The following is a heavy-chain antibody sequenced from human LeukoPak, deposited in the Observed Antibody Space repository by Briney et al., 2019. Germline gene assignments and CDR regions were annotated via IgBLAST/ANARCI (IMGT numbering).Heavy chain of an antibody. CDR1: DDSISSTNW. V-gene: IGHV4-4*02. D-gene: IGHD4-17*01. J-gene: IGHJ4*02. Sequence: PSETLSLTCAVSDDSISSTNWWHWVRQPPGKGLEWIEEIYHTGSTNNNPSLTSRVTISVDKSKNQFSLKLSSVTAADTAVYYCARGLVTTGRSSFDNWGQGTLVTVSS. CDR2: IYHTGST. CDR3: ARGLVTTGRSSFDN.